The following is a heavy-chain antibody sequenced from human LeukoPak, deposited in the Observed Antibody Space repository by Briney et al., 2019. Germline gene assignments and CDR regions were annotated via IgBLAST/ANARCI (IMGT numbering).Heavy chain of an antibody. J-gene: IGHJ5*02. CDR2: TWYMSKWKT. CDR1: GDSVSSDSAA. V-gene: IGHV6-1*01. Sequence: SLTLSLTCAISGDSVSSDSAAWNWISQSPSRGLEWLGRTWYMSKWKTEYAVSVEGRIAINPDTSKNQFALQLSSVTPQDTAVYCCAMACHGSHWFDPWGQGTPVTVSS. CDR3: AMACHGSHWFDP. D-gene: IGHD3-10*01.